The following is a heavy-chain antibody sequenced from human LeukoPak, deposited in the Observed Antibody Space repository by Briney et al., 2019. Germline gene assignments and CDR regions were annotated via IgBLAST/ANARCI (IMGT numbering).Heavy chain of an antibody. V-gene: IGHV3-33*01. J-gene: IGHJ4*02. Sequence: GGSLRLSCAASGFTFSSYGMHWVRQAPGKGLEWVAVIWYDGSNKYYADSVKGRFTISRDNSKNTLYLQMNSLRAEDTGVFYCTRSYRTTWYYFDHWGQGTLVIVSS. CDR3: TRSYRTTWYYFDH. CDR2: IWYDGSNK. D-gene: IGHD6-13*01. CDR1: GFTFSSYG.